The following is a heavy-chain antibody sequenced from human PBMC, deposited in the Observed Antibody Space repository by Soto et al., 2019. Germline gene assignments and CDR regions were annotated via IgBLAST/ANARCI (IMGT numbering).Heavy chain of an antibody. CDR3: AAEGYCSGGSCYYFDY. J-gene: IGHJ4*02. D-gene: IGHD2-15*01. CDR1: GGSISSYY. Sequence: SETLSLTCTVSGGSISSYYWSWIRQPPGKGLEWIGYIYYSGSTNYNPSLKSRVTISVVTSKNQFSLKLSSVTAADTAVYYCAAEGYCSGGSCYYFDYWGQGTLVTVSS. CDR2: IYYSGST. V-gene: IGHV4-59*08.